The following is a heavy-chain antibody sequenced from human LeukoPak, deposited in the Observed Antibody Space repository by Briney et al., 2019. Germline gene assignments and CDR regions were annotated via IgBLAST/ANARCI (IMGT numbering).Heavy chain of an antibody. J-gene: IGHJ4*02. V-gene: IGHV1-18*01. CDR1: GYTFTSYG. CDR3: ARDRTVPVWVASPHPADY. Sequence: ASVKVSCKASGYTFTSYGISWVRQAPGQGLEWMGWISAYNGNTTYAQKLQGRVTMTPVTSTSTAYMELRSLRSDDTAVYYCARDRTVPVWVASPHPADYWGQGTLVTVSS. D-gene: IGHD3-10*01. CDR2: ISAYNGNT.